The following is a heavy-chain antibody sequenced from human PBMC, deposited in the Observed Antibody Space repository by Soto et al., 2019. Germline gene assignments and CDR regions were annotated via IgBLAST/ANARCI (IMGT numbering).Heavy chain of an antibody. CDR1: GGSIISNNW. CDR3: ATCQLGEYYYAMDV. Sequence: QVQLQESGPGLVKPSGTLSLTCGVPGGSIISNNWWTWVRQYPGKGLEWIGENYHSGRTKYNPSLEGRVSIAIDTSKNQFSLKVNSVTAADTAVYYCATCQLGEYYYAMDVWGQGTTVTVSS. CDR2: NYHSGRT. D-gene: IGHD7-27*01. J-gene: IGHJ6*02. V-gene: IGHV4-4*02.